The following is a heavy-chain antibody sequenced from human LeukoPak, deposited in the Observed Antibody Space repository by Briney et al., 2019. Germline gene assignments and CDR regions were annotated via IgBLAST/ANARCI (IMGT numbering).Heavy chain of an antibody. Sequence: ASVKVSCKASGYTFTSYDINWVRQATGQGLEWMGWMNPNSGNTGYAQKFQGRVTITRNTSISTAYMELSGLRSEDTAVYYCARGLVGYCTNGVCYNPYNWFDPWGQGTLSPSPQ. CDR1: GYTFTSYD. CDR2: MNPNSGNT. CDR3: ARGLVGYCTNGVCYNPYNWFDP. D-gene: IGHD2-8*01. V-gene: IGHV1-8*03. J-gene: IGHJ5*02.